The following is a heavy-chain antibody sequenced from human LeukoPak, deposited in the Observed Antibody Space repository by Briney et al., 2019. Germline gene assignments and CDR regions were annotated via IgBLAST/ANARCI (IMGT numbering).Heavy chain of an antibody. CDR1: GFTFSSYW. D-gene: IGHD2-2*01. V-gene: IGHV3-7*01. CDR3: ARETYCTNTSCPIGDHFDY. Sequence: GGSLRLSRAASGFTFSSYWMSWVRQAPGKGLEWVANIKQDGSEKYYVDSVKGRFTISRDNAKNSLYLQMNSLRAEDTAVYYCARETYCTNTSCPIGDHFDYWGQGTLVTVSS. CDR2: IKQDGSEK. J-gene: IGHJ4*02.